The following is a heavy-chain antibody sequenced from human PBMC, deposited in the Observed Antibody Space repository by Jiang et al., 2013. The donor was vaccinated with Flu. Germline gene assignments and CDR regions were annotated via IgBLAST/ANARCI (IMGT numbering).Heavy chain of an antibody. V-gene: IGHV4-59*01. CDR1: DGSMSPYY. D-gene: IGHD3-10*01. J-gene: IGHJ6*03. CDR2: IFSTGST. CDR3: ARGDASSYYYYLDV. Sequence: GPGLVKPSETLSLSCAVSDGSMSPYYWNWIRQPPGKGLEWIGYIFSTGSTSYNPSLKSRVAISLDTSKNQFSLNLTSVSVTDTAVYYCARGDASSYYYYLDVWGKGDPGHR.